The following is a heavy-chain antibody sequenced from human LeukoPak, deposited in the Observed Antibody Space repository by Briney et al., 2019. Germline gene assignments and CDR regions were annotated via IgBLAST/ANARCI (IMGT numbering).Heavy chain of an antibody. CDR2: INHSGST. CDR1: GGSFSGYY. J-gene: IGHJ4*02. Sequence: SETLSLTCAVYGGSFSGYYWSWIRQPPGKGLEGIGEINHSGSTNYNPSLKSRVTISVDTSKNQFSLKLSSVTAADTAVYYCARGRGSPHYRSIVGARHYRFDYWGQGTLVTVSS. V-gene: IGHV4-34*01. D-gene: IGHD1-26*01. CDR3: ARGRGSPHYRSIVGARHYRFDY.